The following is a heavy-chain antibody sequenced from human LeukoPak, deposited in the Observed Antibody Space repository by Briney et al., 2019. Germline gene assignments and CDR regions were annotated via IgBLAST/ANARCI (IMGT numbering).Heavy chain of an antibody. Sequence: SETLSLTSTVSGGSISDNYWSWIRQPAGKGLEWIGRIYTSGSTNYNPSLKSRVTISVDTSKNQFSLKLSSVTAADTAVYYCARVGHSGSYYDAFDIWGQGTMVTVSS. CDR3: ARVGHSGSYYDAFDI. D-gene: IGHD1-26*01. CDR2: IYTSGST. J-gene: IGHJ3*02. CDR1: GGSISDNY. V-gene: IGHV4-4*07.